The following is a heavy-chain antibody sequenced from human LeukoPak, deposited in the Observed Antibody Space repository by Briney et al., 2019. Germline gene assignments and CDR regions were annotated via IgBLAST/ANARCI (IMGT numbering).Heavy chain of an antibody. Sequence: GGSLRLSCAASGFTFRSYWMSWFRQAPGKGLEWVANIKQDGSEKYYVDSVKGRFTISRDNAKNSLFLQVNSLRAEGTAVYYCARLAYNYDSSVYLWCFDSWGQGILVSVSS. D-gene: IGHD3-22*01. V-gene: IGHV3-7*01. CDR2: IKQDGSEK. CDR1: GFTFRSYW. CDR3: ARLAYNYDSSVYLWCFDS. J-gene: IGHJ5*01.